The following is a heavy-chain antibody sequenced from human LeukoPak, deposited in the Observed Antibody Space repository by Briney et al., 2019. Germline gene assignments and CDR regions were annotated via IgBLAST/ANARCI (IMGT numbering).Heavy chain of an antibody. V-gene: IGHV1-2*02. CDR2: INPNSGDT. Sequence: INPNSGDTNSAQRFQGRVTMTRDTSISTAYMELIRLKSDDTAVFYCARDYCSSTSCLFDYWGQGTLVTVSS. CDR3: ARDYCSSTSCLFDY. J-gene: IGHJ4*02. D-gene: IGHD2-2*01.